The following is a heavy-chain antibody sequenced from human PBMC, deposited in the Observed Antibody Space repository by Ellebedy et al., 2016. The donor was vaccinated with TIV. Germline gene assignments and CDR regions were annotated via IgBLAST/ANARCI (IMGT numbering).Heavy chain of an antibody. D-gene: IGHD3-10*01. V-gene: IGHV3-7*03. CDR2: IKQDGSEK. J-gene: IGHJ3*02. Sequence: GGSLRLSCAASGFTFSSYWMSWVRQAPGKGLEWVANIKQDGSEKYYVDSVKGRFTISRDNAKNSLYLQMNSLRAEDTAVYYCATHGGWFGEYRALDAFGIWGQGTMVTVSS. CDR1: GFTFSSYW. CDR3: ATHGGWFGEYRALDAFGI.